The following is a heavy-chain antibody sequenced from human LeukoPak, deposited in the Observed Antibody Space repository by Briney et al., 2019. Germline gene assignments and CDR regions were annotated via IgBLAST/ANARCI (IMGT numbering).Heavy chain of an antibody. CDR2: IYYSGST. V-gene: IGHV4-59*01. J-gene: IGHJ6*02. D-gene: IGHD2-2*01. CDR1: GGSFSGYY. CDR3: ASYPTSRTRTAYGMDV. Sequence: SETLSLTCAVYGGSFSGYYWSWIRQPPGKGLEWIGYIYYSGSTNYNPSLKSRVTISVDTSKNQFSLKLSSVTAADTAVYYCASYPTSRTRTAYGMDVWGQGTTVTVSS.